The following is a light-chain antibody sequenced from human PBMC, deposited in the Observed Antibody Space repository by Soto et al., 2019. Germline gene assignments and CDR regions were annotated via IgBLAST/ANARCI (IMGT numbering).Light chain of an antibody. CDR2: GAS. J-gene: IGKJ1*01. CDR3: QQYGSSPPT. Sequence: EIVLTQSPGTLSLSPGERATLSCRASQSVSSNYLAWYQRKPGQAPRLLIYGASSRATGIPNRFSGSGSGTDFILTITRLEQEDFAVYYWQQYGSSPPTFGQGTKVEIK. CDR1: QSVSSNY. V-gene: IGKV3-20*01.